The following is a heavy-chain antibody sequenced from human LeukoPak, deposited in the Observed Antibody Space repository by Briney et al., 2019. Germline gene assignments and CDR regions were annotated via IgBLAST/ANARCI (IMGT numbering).Heavy chain of an antibody. V-gene: IGHV4-39*01. CDR1: GGSISSSSHY. J-gene: IGHJ6*02. Sequence: SETLSLTCTVSGGSISSSSHYWGWIRQPPGKGLEWIGSIYYSGSTYYNPSLKSRVTISVDTSKNQFSLKLSSVTAADTAVYYCARPSFSSSWYRYYYYGMDVWGQGTTVTVSS. CDR2: IYYSGST. CDR3: ARPSFSSSWYRYYYYGMDV. D-gene: IGHD6-13*01.